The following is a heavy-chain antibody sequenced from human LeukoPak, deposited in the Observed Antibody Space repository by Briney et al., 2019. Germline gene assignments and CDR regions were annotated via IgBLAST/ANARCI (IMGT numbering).Heavy chain of an antibody. Sequence: ASVKVSCKASGYTFTSYGISWVRQAPGQGLEWMGWISAYNGNTNYAQKLQGRVTMTTDTSTSTAYMELRSLRSDDTAVYYCARDGTMIVVSVDAFDIWGQGTMVTVSS. J-gene: IGHJ3*02. V-gene: IGHV1-18*01. CDR3: ARDGTMIVVSVDAFDI. D-gene: IGHD3-22*01. CDR2: ISAYNGNT. CDR1: GYTFTSYG.